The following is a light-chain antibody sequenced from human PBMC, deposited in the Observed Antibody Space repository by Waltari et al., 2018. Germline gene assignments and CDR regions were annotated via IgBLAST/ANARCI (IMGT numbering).Light chain of an antibody. CDR1: QSVSSN. CDR3: QQYNNWPST. Sequence: EIAMTQSPATLSVSPGERATLSCRASQSVSSNLAWYQQKPGQAPRLLIYGASTWATGIPARFSGSGSGTEFTLTISSLQSEDFAVYYCQQYNNWPSTFGQGTKLEIK. CDR2: GAS. J-gene: IGKJ2*02. V-gene: IGKV3-15*01.